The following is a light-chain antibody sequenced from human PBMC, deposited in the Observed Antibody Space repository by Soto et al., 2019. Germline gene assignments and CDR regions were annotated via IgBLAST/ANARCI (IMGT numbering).Light chain of an antibody. CDR3: GTWDGSLSAVV. J-gene: IGLJ2*01. CDR1: SSNIGKNF. CDR2: DNN. Sequence: QSVLTQPPSVSAAPGQKVTISCSGSSSNIGKNFVSWYQQLPGTAPKLLIYDNNKRPSGIPDRFSGSKSGTSATLGITGLQTGDEADYYCGTWDGSLSAVVFGGGTKVTVL. V-gene: IGLV1-51*01.